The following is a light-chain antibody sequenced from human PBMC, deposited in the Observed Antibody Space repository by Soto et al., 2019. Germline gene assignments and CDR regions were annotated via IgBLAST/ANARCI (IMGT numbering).Light chain of an antibody. J-gene: IGKJ1*01. Sequence: DIQLTQSPPTLSASVGDRVTITCRASQSIRYYLAWYQQMPGKAPKLLIYGASSLQSGVPSRFSGSGSGTEFTLTISSLQPDDFATYFWQHHKSYSQTFGQGTKVEIK. CDR3: QHHKSYSQT. CDR1: QSIRYY. CDR2: GAS. V-gene: IGKV1-5*01.